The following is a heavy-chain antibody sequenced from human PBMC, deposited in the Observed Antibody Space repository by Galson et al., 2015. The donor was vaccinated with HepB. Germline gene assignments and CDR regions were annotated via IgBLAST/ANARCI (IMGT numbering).Heavy chain of an antibody. CDR3: TRLGERGDTVMVGSYYYGMDV. CDR1: GFTFSGSA. D-gene: IGHD5-18*01. Sequence: SLRLSCAASGFTFSGSAMHWVRQASGKGLEWVGRIRSKTNGYATAYTASVKGRFTISRDDSKNTAYLQMNSLKTEDTAVYYCTRLGERGDTVMVGSYYYGMDVWGQGTTVTVSS. CDR2: IRSKTNGYAT. J-gene: IGHJ6*02. V-gene: IGHV3-73*01.